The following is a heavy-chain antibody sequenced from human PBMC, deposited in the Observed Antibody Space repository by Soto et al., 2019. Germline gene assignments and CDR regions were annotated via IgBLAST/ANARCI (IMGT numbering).Heavy chain of an antibody. V-gene: IGHV4-39*01. Sequence: QLQLQESGPGLVKPSETLSLTCAVSSGSVSSSSYYWGWIRQRPGKGLEWIGIIYYSGSTYYDPSLKSRVTITVDTSKNQFSLKLSSVIAADTAVYYCARQYYAGGLFDYWGQGTLVTVSS. J-gene: IGHJ4*02. CDR2: IYYSGST. CDR3: ARQYYAGGLFDY. CDR1: SGSVSSSSYY. D-gene: IGHD1-26*01.